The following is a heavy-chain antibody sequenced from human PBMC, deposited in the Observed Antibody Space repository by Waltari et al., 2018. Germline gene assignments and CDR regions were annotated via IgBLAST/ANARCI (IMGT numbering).Heavy chain of an antibody. CDR3: ARAAYSSGLYYFDY. J-gene: IGHJ4*02. CDR1: GGSFSGYY. V-gene: IGHV4-34*01. CDR2: INHSGST. Sequence: QVQLQQWGAGLLKPSETLSLTCAVYGGSFSGYYWSWIRQPPGKGLEWIGEINHSGSTNYNPSLKSRVTISVDKSKNQFSLKLSSVTAADTAVYYCARAAYSSGLYYFDYWGQGTLVTVSS. D-gene: IGHD6-19*01.